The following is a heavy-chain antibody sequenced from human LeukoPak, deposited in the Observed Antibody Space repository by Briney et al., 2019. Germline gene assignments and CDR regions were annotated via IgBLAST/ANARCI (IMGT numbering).Heavy chain of an antibody. J-gene: IGHJ4*02. Sequence: QSGGSLRLSCAASGFTFSSYWMTWVRQAPGKGLEWVANIKQDGSDKFYLDSVKGRFTISRDNARNSLYLQMNSLRAEDTAVYYCAKDGPPGSYRPMNFDYWGQGTLVTVSS. CDR1: GFTFSSYW. V-gene: IGHV3-7*03. CDR3: AKDGPPGSYRPMNFDY. D-gene: IGHD1-26*01. CDR2: IKQDGSDK.